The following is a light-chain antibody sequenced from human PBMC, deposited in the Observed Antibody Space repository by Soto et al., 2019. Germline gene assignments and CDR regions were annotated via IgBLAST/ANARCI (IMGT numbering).Light chain of an antibody. CDR1: NSDIRSNS. J-gene: IGLJ1*01. Sequence: QSVLTQPPSLSAAPGQKVTISCSGSNSDIRSNSVSWYQQLPGTAPKLLIYDNTKRPSGIPDRFSGSKSGTSATLGITGLQTGDEADYYCGAWDNNLSGYVFGAGTKVTVL. CDR2: DNT. V-gene: IGLV1-51*01. CDR3: GAWDNNLSGYV.